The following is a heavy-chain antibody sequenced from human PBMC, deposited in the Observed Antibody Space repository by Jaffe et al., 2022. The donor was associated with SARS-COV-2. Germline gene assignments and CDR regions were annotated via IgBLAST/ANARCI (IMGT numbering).Heavy chain of an antibody. CDR1: GFTFSSYS. J-gene: IGHJ6*02. D-gene: IGHD3-10*01. CDR2: ISSSSSYI. Sequence: EVQLVESGGGLVKPGGSLRLSCAASGFTFSSYSMNWVRQAPGKGLEWVSSISSSSSYIYYADSVKGRFTISRDNAKNSLYLQMNSLRAEDTAVYYCARDRDIALGGMDVWGQGTTVTVSS. CDR3: ARDRDIALGGMDV. V-gene: IGHV3-21*01.